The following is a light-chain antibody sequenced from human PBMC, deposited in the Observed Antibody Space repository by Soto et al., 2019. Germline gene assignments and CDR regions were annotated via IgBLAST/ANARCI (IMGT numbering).Light chain of an antibody. Sequence: TVLTQSPATRSLLPGERATLSCRAQQNGDRYLAWYQQKPGQAPRLLIYDASARAFGIPGRFSGSGSGTDFTLTISSLEAEDFAIYYCMQGIRWQWTFGQGTKVDI. CDR3: MQGIRWQWT. CDR1: QNGDRY. J-gene: IGKJ1*01. CDR2: DAS. V-gene: IGKV3-11*01.